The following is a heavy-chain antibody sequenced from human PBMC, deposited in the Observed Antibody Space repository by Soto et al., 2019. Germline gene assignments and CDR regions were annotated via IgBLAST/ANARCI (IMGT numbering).Heavy chain of an antibody. CDR3: ARVITVGGPTRFDY. CDR2: INTGNGNT. J-gene: IGHJ4*02. D-gene: IGHD6-19*01. Sequence: GESLKISCKGSGYIFRSNWITWVRQMPGKGLEWMGWINTGNGNTKYSQNFQGRVTITRDTSASTTYMELSSLTSEDTAVYYCARVITVGGPTRFDYWGQGTLVTVSS. V-gene: IGHV1-3*04. CDR1: GYIFRSNW.